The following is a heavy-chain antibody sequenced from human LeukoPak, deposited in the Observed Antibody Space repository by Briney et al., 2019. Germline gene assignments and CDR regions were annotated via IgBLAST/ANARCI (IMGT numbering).Heavy chain of an antibody. CDR2: INPNSGDT. Sequence: GASVKVSCKASGYTLTDSYMHWVRQAPGQGLEWLAWINPNSGDTNYQGRVTVTRDTSISTAYMELSGLTSDDTAVYYCATEEQYRNYFDHWGQGTLVTVSA. CDR1: GYTLTDSY. CDR3: ATEEQYRNYFDH. V-gene: IGHV1-2*02. D-gene: IGHD5-18*01. J-gene: IGHJ4*02.